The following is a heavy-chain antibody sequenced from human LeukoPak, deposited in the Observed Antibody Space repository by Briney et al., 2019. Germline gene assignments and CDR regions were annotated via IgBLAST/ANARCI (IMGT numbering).Heavy chain of an antibody. D-gene: IGHD4-11*01. CDR3: ARTQTTVTTEVPWNWFDP. V-gene: IGHV1-69*13. J-gene: IGHJ5*02. Sequence: EASVKVSCKASGGTFSSYAISWVRQAPGQGLEWMGGIIPIFGTANYAQKFQGRVTITADESTSTAYMELSSLRSEDTAVYYCARTQTTVTTEVPWNWFDPWGQGTLVTVSS. CDR1: GGTFSSYA. CDR2: IIPIFGTA.